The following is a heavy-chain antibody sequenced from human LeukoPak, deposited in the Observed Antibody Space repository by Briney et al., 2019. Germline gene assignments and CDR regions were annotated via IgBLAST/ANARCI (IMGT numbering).Heavy chain of an antibody. J-gene: IGHJ4*02. Sequence: ASVKVSCKASGYTFTSYGISWVRQAPGQGLEWMGWISAYNGNTNYAQKLQGRVTMTTDTSTSTAYMELRSLRSDDTAVYYCARVGAVAGTHPLRYWGQGTLVTVSP. V-gene: IGHV1-18*01. D-gene: IGHD6-19*01. CDR2: ISAYNGNT. CDR3: ARVGAVAGTHPLRY. CDR1: GYTFTSYG.